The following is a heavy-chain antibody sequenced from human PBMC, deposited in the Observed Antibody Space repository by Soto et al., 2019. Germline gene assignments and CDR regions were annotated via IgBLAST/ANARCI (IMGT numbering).Heavy chain of an antibody. J-gene: IGHJ6*02. D-gene: IGHD6-6*01. V-gene: IGHV3-33*01. CDR1: GFTFSSYG. CDR2: IWYDGSNK. CDR3: ARAPVKLVDYYYYYYGMDV. Sequence: GGSLRLSCAASGFTFSSYGMHWVRQAPGKGLEWVAVIWYDGSNKYYADSVKGRFTISRDNSKNTLYLQMNSLRAEDTAVYYCARAPVKLVDYYYYYYGMDVWGQGTTVTVSS.